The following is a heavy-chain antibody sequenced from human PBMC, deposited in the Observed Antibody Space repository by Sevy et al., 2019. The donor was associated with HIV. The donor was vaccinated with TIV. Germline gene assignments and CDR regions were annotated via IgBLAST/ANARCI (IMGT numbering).Heavy chain of an antibody. CDR2: MNPNSGNT. D-gene: IGHD3-10*01. CDR1: GYTFTSYD. Sequence: ASVKVSCKASGYTFTSYDINWVRQATGQGLEWMGWMNPNSGNTGYAQKFQGRVTRTRNTSISTAYMELSSLRSEDTAVYYCARVMRITAAFDIWGQGTMVTVSS. J-gene: IGHJ3*02. CDR3: ARVMRITAAFDI. V-gene: IGHV1-8*01.